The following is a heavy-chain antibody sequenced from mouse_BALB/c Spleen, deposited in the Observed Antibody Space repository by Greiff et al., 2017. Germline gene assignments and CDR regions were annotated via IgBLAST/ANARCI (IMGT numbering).Heavy chain of an antibody. CDR3: VRDLYDASWFAY. D-gene: IGHD2-12*01. CDR2: IWTGGGT. J-gene: IGHJ3*01. V-gene: IGHV2-9*02. Sequence: VMLVESGPGLVAPSQSLSITCTVSGFSLTSYGVHWVRQPPGKGLEWLGVIWTGGGTNYNSAFMSRLSISKDNSKSQVFLKMNSLQTDDTAIYYCVRDLYDASWFAYWGQGTLVTVSA. CDR1: GFSLTSYG.